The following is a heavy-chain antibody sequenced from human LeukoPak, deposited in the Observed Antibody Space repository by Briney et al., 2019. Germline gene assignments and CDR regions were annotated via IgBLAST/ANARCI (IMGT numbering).Heavy chain of an antibody. J-gene: IGHJ4*02. Sequence: TGGSLRLSCVASGFTFSSYGMHWVRQAPGKGLEWVAVISYDGSHNYYADSVKGRFTISRDNSKNTLYLQMNSLRAEDTAVYYCAKDRHHPYYSQGFFDYWGQGTLVTVSS. CDR3: AKDRHHPYYSQGFFDY. CDR1: GFTFSSYG. CDR2: ISYDGSHN. V-gene: IGHV3-30*18. D-gene: IGHD3-10*01.